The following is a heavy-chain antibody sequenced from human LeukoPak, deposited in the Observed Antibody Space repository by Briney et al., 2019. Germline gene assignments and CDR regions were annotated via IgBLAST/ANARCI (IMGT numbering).Heavy chain of an antibody. CDR1: GFTFSNAW. J-gene: IGHJ4*02. V-gene: IGHV3-7*01. Sequence: GGSLRLSCAASGFTFSNAWMSWVRQAPGKGLEWVANKKQDGSEKYYVDSVKGRFTISRDNAKNSLYLQMNSLRAEDTAVYYCARRSTYYDILTGYYNWGSFDYWGQGTLVTVSS. D-gene: IGHD3-9*01. CDR2: KKQDGSEK. CDR3: ARRSTYYDILTGYYNWGSFDY.